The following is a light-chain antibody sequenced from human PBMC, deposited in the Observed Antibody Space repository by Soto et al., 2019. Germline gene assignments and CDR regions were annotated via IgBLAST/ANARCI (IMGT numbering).Light chain of an antibody. CDR3: SSYAGSNNLV. J-gene: IGLJ3*02. Sequence: QSVLTQPPSASGSPGQSVTISCTGTSSDVGGYNYVSWYQQHTGKAPKLMIYEVTKRPSGVPDRFSASKSGNTASLTVSGLQADDEADYYCSSYAGSNNLVFGGGTKLTVL. CDR2: EVT. V-gene: IGLV2-8*01. CDR1: SSDVGGYNY.